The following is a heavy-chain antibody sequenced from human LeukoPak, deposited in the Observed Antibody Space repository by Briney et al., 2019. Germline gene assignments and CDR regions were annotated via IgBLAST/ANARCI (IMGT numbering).Heavy chain of an antibody. D-gene: IGHD3-10*01. Sequence: ASVKVSCKASGYTFTSYAMNWVRQAPGQGLEWMGWINTNTGNPTYAQGFTGRFVFSLDTSVSTAHLQISSLKAEDTAVYYCAADPYGSGSYFRFSPGAPFHWGQGTLVTVSS. J-gene: IGHJ4*02. CDR2: INTNTGNP. V-gene: IGHV7-4-1*02. CDR1: GYTFTSYA. CDR3: AADPYGSGSYFRFSPGAPFH.